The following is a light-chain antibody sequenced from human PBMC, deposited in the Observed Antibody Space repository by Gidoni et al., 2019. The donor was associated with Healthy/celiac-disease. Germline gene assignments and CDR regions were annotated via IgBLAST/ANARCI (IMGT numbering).Light chain of an antibody. CDR2: GAS. J-gene: IGKJ4*01. CDR1: QSVSSSY. V-gene: IGKV3-20*01. Sequence: EIVLTQSPGTLSLSPEERATLSCRASQSVSSSYLAWYQQKPGQAPRLLIYGASSRATGIPDRFSGSGSGTDFTLTISRLEPEDFAVYYCQQYGSPLLTFGGGTKVEIK. CDR3: QQYGSPLLT.